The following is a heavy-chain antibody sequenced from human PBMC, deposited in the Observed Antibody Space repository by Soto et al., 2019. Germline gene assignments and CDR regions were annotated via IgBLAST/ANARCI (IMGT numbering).Heavy chain of an antibody. CDR3: ASGDCVGCSCYSLAGSFYYYMDV. J-gene: IGHJ6*03. D-gene: IGHD2-15*01. CDR2: INSDGSVS. CDR1: GFTFSNYW. Sequence: EVKLVESGGGLVQPGGSLRLSCAASGFTFSNYWMYWVRQAPGQGLVWVSRINSDGSVSRYADSVKGRLTISGDNVKNTLYLQMNSLRVEDTAVYYCASGDCVGCSCYSLAGSFYYYMDVWGKGTTVTVFS. V-gene: IGHV3-74*01.